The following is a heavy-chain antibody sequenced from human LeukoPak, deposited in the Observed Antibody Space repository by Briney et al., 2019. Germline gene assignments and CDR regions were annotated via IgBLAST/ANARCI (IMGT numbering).Heavy chain of an antibody. J-gene: IGHJ4*02. CDR3: ARARVDVAAAVYYFDY. V-gene: IGHV1-69*04. CDR1: GGTFSSYA. D-gene: IGHD6-13*01. Sequence: SVKVSCKASGGTFSSYAISWVRQAPGQGLEWMGRIIPILGIANYAQKFQGRVTITADKSTSTAYMELSSLRSDDTAVYYCARARVDVAAAVYYFDYWGQGTLVTVSS. CDR2: IIPILGIA.